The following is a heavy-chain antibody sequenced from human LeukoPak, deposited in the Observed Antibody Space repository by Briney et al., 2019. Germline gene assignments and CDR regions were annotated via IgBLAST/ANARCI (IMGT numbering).Heavy chain of an antibody. Sequence: RPGGSLRLSCAASGFIFSASPIHWVRQASGKGLEWVGRIRSKEYSYATACAESLRGRCTVSRDDSENTAYLQMSSLKTEDTAVYYCARRIGDSYFYGMDLWGQGTPVTVSS. J-gene: IGHJ6*02. CDR2: IRSKEYSYAT. V-gene: IGHV3-73*01. D-gene: IGHD3-16*02. CDR3: ARRIGDSYFYGMDL. CDR1: GFIFSASP.